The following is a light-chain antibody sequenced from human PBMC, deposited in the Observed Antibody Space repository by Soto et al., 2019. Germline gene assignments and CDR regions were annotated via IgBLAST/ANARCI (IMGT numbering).Light chain of an antibody. Sequence: QSVLTQPASVSGSPGQSITFSCTGTSSDIGGYNYVSWYQQHPGKAPKLMIYEVSNRPSGVSDRFSGSKSGNTASLTISGLQAEDEADYYCTSYTSSTTNYVVGTGTKLTFL. CDR2: EVS. CDR3: TSYTSSTTNYV. CDR1: SSDIGGYNY. V-gene: IGLV2-14*01. J-gene: IGLJ1*01.